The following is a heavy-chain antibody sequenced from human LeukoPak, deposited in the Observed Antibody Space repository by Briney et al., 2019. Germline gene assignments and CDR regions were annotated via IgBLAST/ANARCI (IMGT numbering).Heavy chain of an antibody. CDR2: VYYSGST. Sequence: SETLSLTCTISGGSISSYYWSWIRQPPGKGLEWIGCVYYSGSTNYNPSLKSRVTISVDTSKNQFSLKLSSVTAADTAVYYCARDGGSSGWTFDYWGQGTLVTVSS. V-gene: IGHV4-59*01. CDR1: GGSISSYY. CDR3: ARDGGSSGWTFDY. J-gene: IGHJ4*02. D-gene: IGHD6-19*01.